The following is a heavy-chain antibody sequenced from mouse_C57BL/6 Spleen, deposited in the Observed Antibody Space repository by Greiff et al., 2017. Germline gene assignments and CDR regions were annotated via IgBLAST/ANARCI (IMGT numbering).Heavy chain of an antibody. CDR2: IWSGGST. D-gene: IGHD1-1*01. CDR1: GFSLTSYG. J-gene: IGHJ4*01. Sequence: VKLMESGPGLVQPSQSLSITCTVSGFSLTSYGVHWVRQSPGKGLEWLGVIWSGGSTDYNAAFISRLSISKDNSKSQVFFKMNSLQADDTAIYYCARKSLLAPMDYWGQGTSVTVSS. V-gene: IGHV2-2*01. CDR3: ARKSLLAPMDY.